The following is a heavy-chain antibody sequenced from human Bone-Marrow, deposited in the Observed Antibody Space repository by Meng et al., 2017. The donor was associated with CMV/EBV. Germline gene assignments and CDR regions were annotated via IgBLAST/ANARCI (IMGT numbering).Heavy chain of an antibody. D-gene: IGHD2-2*01. CDR2: IKSKTDGGTT. Sequence: ETLSLTCAASGFTFSNAWMSWVRQAPGKGLEWVGRIKSKTDGGTTDYAAPVKGRFTISRDDSKNTLYLQMNSLKTEDTAVYYCARGGYQLLFPLYFDYWGQGTLVTVSS. V-gene: IGHV3-15*01. J-gene: IGHJ4*02. CDR1: GFTFSNAW. CDR3: ARGGYQLLFPLYFDY.